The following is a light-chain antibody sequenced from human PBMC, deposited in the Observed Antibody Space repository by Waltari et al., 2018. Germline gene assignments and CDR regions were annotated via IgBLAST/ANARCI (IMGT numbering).Light chain of an antibody. J-gene: IGLJ2*01. Sequence: QSALTQPASVSGSPGQSIAISCLGTSSYVGANNFLSWYQQHPGRAPKLMIHEVTKRPSGVSTRFSGSKSGNTASLTISGLQAEDEADYYCCSYTSIGPVLIGGGTKVTVL. CDR3: CSYTSIGPVL. CDR2: EVT. V-gene: IGLV2-23*02. CDR1: SSYVGANNF.